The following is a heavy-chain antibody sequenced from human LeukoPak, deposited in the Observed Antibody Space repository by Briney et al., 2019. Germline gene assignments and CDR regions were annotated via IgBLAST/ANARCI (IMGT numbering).Heavy chain of an antibody. J-gene: IGHJ3*02. CDR2: IYYSGNT. CDR3: ARGDYYYDSTDLGAFDI. D-gene: IGHD3-22*01. Sequence: SETLSLTCIVPGGSISRSNYYWGWIRQSPGKGLGWIGSIYYSGNTYYNPSLKSRVTISVDPSKNQFSQKLSSVTAADTAVYCCARGDYYYDSTDLGAFDIWGQGTMVTVSS. CDR1: GGSISRSNYY. V-gene: IGHV4-39*01.